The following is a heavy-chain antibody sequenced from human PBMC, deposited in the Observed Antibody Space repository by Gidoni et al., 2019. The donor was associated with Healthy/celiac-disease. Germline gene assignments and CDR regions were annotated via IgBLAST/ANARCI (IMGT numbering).Heavy chain of an antibody. Sequence: EVQLVESGGGLVKPGGSLRLSCAASGFTFSNAWMSWVRKAPGKGLEWVGRIKSKTDGGTTDYAAPVKGRFTISRDDSKNTLYLQMNSLKTEDTAVYYCTTDRLSVGYYDSSGYPTLIDYWGQGTLVTVSS. CDR3: TTDRLSVGYYDSSGYPTLIDY. J-gene: IGHJ4*02. CDR2: IKSKTDGGTT. D-gene: IGHD3-22*01. CDR1: GFTFSNAW. V-gene: IGHV3-15*01.